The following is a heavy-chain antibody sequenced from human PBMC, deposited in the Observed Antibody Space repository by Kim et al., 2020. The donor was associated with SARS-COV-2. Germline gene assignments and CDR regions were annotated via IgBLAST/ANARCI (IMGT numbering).Heavy chain of an antibody. CDR1: GYTFTSYA. V-gene: IGHV1-3*01. CDR3: ATSMVRGSGMDV. D-gene: IGHD3-10*01. CDR2: INAGNGNT. J-gene: IGHJ6*02. Sequence: ASVKVSCKASGYTFTSYAMHWVRQAPGQRLEWMGWINAGNGNTKYSQKFQGRVTITRDTSASTAYMELSSLRSEDTAVYYCATSMVRGSGMDVWGQGTTVTVSS.